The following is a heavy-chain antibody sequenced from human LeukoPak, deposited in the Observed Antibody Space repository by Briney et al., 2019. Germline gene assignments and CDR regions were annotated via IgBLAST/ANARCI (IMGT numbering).Heavy chain of an antibody. CDR2: IIPIFGTA. D-gene: IGHD3-3*01. CDR3: ARIRGYYDFRSGYRDAFDI. CDR1: GGTFSSYA. J-gene: IGHJ3*02. V-gene: IGHV1-69*01. Sequence: ASVKVSCKASGGTFSSYAISWVRQAPGQGLEWMGGIIPIFGTANYAQKFQGRVTITADESTSTAYMELSSLRSEDTAVYYCARIRGYYDFRSGYRDAFDIWGQGTMVTVSS.